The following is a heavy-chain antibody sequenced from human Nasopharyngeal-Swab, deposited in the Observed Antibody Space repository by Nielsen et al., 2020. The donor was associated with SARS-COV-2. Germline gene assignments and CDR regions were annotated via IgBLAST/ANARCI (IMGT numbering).Heavy chain of an antibody. CDR2: ISGSGGST. Sequence: GESLKISCAASGFTFSSYAMSWVRQAPGKGLEWVSAISGSGGSTYYADSVKGRFTISRDNSKNTLYLQMNSLRAEDTAVYYCARGGSGFLHYVFDYWGQGTLVTVSS. J-gene: IGHJ4*02. V-gene: IGHV3-23*01. CDR1: GFTFSSYA. CDR3: ARGGSGFLHYVFDY. D-gene: IGHD6-19*01.